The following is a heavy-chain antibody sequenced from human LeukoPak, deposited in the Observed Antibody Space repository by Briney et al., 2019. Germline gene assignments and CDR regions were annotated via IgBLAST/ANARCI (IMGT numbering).Heavy chain of an antibody. J-gene: IGHJ4*02. Sequence: GGSLQISWQGSGYRFTSYWIGGVRQLPGKGLEWMGNIYPGDSETKYSPSFQCQDTISADKSISPACRQWSRPKASVTAMYYCARATNLRRFDYWGQGTLVTVSS. CDR1: GYRFTSYW. D-gene: IGHD5-24*01. V-gene: IGHV5-51*01. CDR3: ARATNLRRFDY. CDR2: IYPGDSET.